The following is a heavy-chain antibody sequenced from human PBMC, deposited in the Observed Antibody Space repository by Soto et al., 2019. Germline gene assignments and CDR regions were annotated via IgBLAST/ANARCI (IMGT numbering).Heavy chain of an antibody. CDR2: ISGSDDST. CDR3: ATRSSSSTFDY. CDR1: GFTFSSYA. J-gene: IGHJ4*02. V-gene: IGHV3-23*01. D-gene: IGHD6-6*01. Sequence: EVQLLESGGGLVQPGESLRLSCAASGFTFSSYAMSWVRQAPGKGLEWVSVISGSDDSTYYADSVKGRFTISRDNSKNTRYLQMNSLRAEDTAVYYRATRSSSSTFDYWGQGTLVTVSS.